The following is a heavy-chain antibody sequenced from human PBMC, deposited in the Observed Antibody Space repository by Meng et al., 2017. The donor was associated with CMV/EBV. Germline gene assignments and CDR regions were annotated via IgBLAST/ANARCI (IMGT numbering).Heavy chain of an antibody. CDR3: ARGSSSWYPTYYYYGMDV. Sequence: LSLTCAASGFTVSSNYMSWVRQAPGKGLEWVSYISSSGSTIYYADSVKGRFTISRDNAKNSLYLQMNSLRAEDTAVYYCARGSSSWYPTYYYYGMDVWGQGTTVTVSS. CDR1: GFTVSSNY. V-gene: IGHV3-11*04. J-gene: IGHJ6*02. D-gene: IGHD6-13*01. CDR2: ISSSGSTI.